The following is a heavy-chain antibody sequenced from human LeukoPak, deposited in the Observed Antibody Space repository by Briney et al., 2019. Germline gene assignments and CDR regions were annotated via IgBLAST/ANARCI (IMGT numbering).Heavy chain of an antibody. Sequence: ASLKVSCKASGYTFTSYGISWVRHAPGQGLEWMGWISAYNGNTNYAQKLQGRVTMTTDTSTSTAYMELRSLRSDDTAVYYCARDGRQKVRGVTDYWGQGTLVTVSS. J-gene: IGHJ4*02. CDR2: ISAYNGNT. D-gene: IGHD3-10*01. CDR3: ARDGRQKVRGVTDY. V-gene: IGHV1-18*04. CDR1: GYTFTSYG.